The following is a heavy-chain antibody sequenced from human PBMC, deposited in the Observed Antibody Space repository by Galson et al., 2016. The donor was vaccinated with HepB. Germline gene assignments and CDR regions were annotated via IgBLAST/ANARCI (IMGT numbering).Heavy chain of an antibody. CDR1: GYAFIDYG. Sequence: SVKVSCKASGYAFIDYGISWVRQAPGQGLEWMGWIGPYNGNTYYSQKFQDRVSMTADTSTGTAYVELRRLRSDDTAVYYCARGGYFGKDPYYYYGMDVWGQGTAVSVSS. CDR2: IGPYNGNT. D-gene: IGHD3-9*01. V-gene: IGHV1-18*01. CDR3: ARGGYFGKDPYYYYGMDV. J-gene: IGHJ6*02.